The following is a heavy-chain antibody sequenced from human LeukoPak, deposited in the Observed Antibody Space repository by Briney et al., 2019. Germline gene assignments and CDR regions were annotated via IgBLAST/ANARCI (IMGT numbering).Heavy chain of an antibody. CDR2: INHSGST. CDR1: GGSFSGYY. D-gene: IGHD3-22*01. J-gene: IGHJ6*03. CDR3: ARRHYYDSSGYYNYYYYYYMDV. Sequence: SETLSLTCAVYGGSFSGYYWSWIRQPPGKGLEWIGEINHSGSTNYNPSLKSRVTISVDTSKNRFSLKLSSVTAADTAVYYCARRHYYDSSGYYNYYYYYYMDVWGKGTTVTVSS. V-gene: IGHV4-34*01.